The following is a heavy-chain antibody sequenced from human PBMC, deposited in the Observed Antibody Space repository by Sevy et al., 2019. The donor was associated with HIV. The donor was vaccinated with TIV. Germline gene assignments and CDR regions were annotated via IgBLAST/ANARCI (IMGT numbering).Heavy chain of an antibody. CDR2: ISYHGRYK. CDR1: GITFSTSS. J-gene: IGHJ6*02. V-gene: IGHV3-30*18. CDR3: AKDFTGYNGMDV. Sequence: GGSLRLSCVVSGITFSTSSMHWVRQAPGKGLEWVAVISYHGRYKFYADSVKGRSTISRDNSKNILYLQMISLRAEDTAVYYCAKDFTGYNGMDVWGQGTMVTVSS. D-gene: IGHD3-9*01.